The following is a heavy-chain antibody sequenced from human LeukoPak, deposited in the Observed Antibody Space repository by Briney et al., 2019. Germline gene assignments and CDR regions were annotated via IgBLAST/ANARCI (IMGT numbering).Heavy chain of an antibody. CDR2: INSDGSTT. V-gene: IGHV3-74*01. CDR3: ASYFRCSGATCYTSY. Sequence: GGSLRLSYAASGFSFSSSWMHWVRQAPGKGLVWVSRINSDGSTTNYADSVKGRFTISRDNAKNTLYLQMNSLRAEDTAVYYCASYFRCSGATCYTSYWGQGTLVTVSS. D-gene: IGHD2-2*02. J-gene: IGHJ4*02. CDR1: GFSFSSSW.